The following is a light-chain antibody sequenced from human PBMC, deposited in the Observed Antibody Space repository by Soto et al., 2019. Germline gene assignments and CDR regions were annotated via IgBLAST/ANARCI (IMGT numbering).Light chain of an antibody. J-gene: IGKJ3*01. Sequence: IQLTPSPSSLSASVGDRVTITCRASQGISSYLAWYQQKPGKAPKLLIYAASTLQSGVPSRFGGSGSGTDFTLTISSLQPEDFATYYCQQLNSYLFGPGTKVDIK. CDR2: AAS. CDR3: QQLNSYL. CDR1: QGISSY. V-gene: IGKV1-9*01.